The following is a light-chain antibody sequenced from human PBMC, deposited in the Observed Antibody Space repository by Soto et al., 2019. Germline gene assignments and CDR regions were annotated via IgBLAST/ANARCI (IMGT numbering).Light chain of an antibody. V-gene: IGKV3-15*01. Sequence: EIGMTQSPATLSVDPGDRATVYCRASQSISSNLAWYQHKPGQAPRLLIYGASTRATGSPATFSGSGSGAEFTLNISNLQSEDFAVYYCQQYNNWPPYTFSKETKLEIK. CDR1: QSISSN. J-gene: IGKJ2*01. CDR2: GAS. CDR3: QQYNNWPPYT.